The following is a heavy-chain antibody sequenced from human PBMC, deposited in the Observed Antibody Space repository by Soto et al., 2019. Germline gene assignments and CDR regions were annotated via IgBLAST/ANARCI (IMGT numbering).Heavy chain of an antibody. CDR1: GFTFSSYS. V-gene: IGHV3-48*04. J-gene: IGHJ4*02. D-gene: IGHD6-25*01. CDR3: TNAKAGSFFEY. Sequence: GGSLRLSCAASGFTFSSYSMNWVRQAPGKGLEWVSYISSSSSTIYYADSVKGRFTISRDNAKNSLYLQMNSLRAEDTALYYCTNAKAGSFFEYWGQGTLGTVSS. CDR2: ISSSSSTI.